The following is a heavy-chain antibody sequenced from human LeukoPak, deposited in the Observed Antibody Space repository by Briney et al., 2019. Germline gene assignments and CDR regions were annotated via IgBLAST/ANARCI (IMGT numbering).Heavy chain of an antibody. Sequence: SVKVSCKASGGTFSSYAISWVRLAPGQGLEWMGGIIPIFGTANYAQKFQGRVTITADESTSTAYMELSSLRSEDTAVYYCARFRWCTSCFAFDIWGQGTMVTVSS. D-gene: IGHD2-2*01. CDR1: GGTFSSYA. J-gene: IGHJ3*02. CDR2: IIPIFGTA. V-gene: IGHV1-69*01. CDR3: ARFRWCTSCFAFDI.